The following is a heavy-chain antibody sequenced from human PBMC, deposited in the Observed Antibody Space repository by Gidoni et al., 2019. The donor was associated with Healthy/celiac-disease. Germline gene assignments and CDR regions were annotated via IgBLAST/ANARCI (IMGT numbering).Heavy chain of an antibody. D-gene: IGHD1-1*01. CDR2: IYYSGST. CDR1: GGSISSGGYY. J-gene: IGHJ3*02. V-gene: IGHV4-31*03. Sequence: QVQLQESGPGLVKPSQTLALTCTVSGGSISSGGYYWSWIRQHPGKGLEWIGYIYYSGSTYYNPSLKSRVTISVDTSKNQFSLKLSSVTAADTAVYYCARDMRKVGWNDDAFDIWGQGTMATVSS. CDR3: ARDMRKVGWNDDAFDI.